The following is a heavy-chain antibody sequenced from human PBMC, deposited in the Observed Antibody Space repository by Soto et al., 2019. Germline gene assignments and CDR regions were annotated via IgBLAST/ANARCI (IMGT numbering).Heavy chain of an antibody. CDR1: GFTFSSYG. J-gene: IGHJ6*02. CDR3: AKGGRIQLWLRHYYYGMDV. Sequence: GGSLRLSCAASGFTFSSYGMHWVRQAPGKGLEWVAVISYDGSSKYYADSVKGRFTISRDNSKNTLYLQMNSLRAEDTAVYYCAKGGRIQLWLRHYYYGMDVWGQGTTVTVSS. CDR2: ISYDGSSK. D-gene: IGHD5-18*01. V-gene: IGHV3-30*18.